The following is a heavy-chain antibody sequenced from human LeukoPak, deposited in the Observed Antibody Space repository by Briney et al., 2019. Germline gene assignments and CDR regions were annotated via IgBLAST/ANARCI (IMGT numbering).Heavy chain of an antibody. CDR2: VDPEDGET. CDR3: ARVIAAAGTSNDY. CDR1: GYTFTDYY. V-gene: IGHV1-69-2*01. D-gene: IGHD6-13*01. J-gene: IGHJ4*02. Sequence: ASVKISCKVSGYTFTDYYMHWVQQAPGKGLEWMGLVDPEDGETIYAEKFQGRVTITADTSTDIAYMELSSLRSEDTAVYYCARVIAAAGTSNDYWGQGTLVTVSS.